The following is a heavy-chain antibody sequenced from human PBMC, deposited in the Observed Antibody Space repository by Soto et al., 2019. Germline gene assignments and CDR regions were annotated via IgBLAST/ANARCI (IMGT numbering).Heavy chain of an antibody. V-gene: IGHV4-34*01. D-gene: IGHD3-9*01. Sequence: SETLSLTCAVYGGSFSGYYWSWIRQPPGKGLEWIGEINHSGSTNYNPFLKSRVTISVDTSKNQFSLKLSSVTAADTAVYYCARGLRNTRVRYFDWLLTPNYFDYWGQGTLVTVSS. CDR3: ARGLRNTRVRYFDWLLTPNYFDY. J-gene: IGHJ4*02. CDR1: GGSFSGYY. CDR2: INHSGST.